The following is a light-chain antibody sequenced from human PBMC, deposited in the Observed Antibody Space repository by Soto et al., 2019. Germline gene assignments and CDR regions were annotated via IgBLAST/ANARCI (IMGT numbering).Light chain of an antibody. CDR3: QQYFMWPRT. V-gene: IGKV3-15*01. Sequence: EIEMTQSSVTLSVSPGDRATISCWASQSVSTNLAWYQQKHGQAPKLLVYGAFNRAAGVPARFSGSGSGTEFTLTISDLLSEDYALYYCQQYFMWPRTFGQGTRLEIK. J-gene: IGKJ2*01. CDR1: QSVSTN. CDR2: GAF.